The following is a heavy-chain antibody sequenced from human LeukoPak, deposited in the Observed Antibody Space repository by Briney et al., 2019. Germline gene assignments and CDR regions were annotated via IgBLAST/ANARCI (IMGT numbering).Heavy chain of an antibody. CDR1: GFTFSSYA. CDR2: ISGSSGST. V-gene: IGHV3-23*01. J-gene: IGHJ4*02. Sequence: GGSLRLSCAASGFTFSSYAMSWVRQAPGKRLEWVSGISGSSGSTYYADSVKGRSTISRDNSKNTLYLQMNGLRDEDTAVYYCARDSVMKYWGQGTLVTVSS. CDR3: ARDSVMKY.